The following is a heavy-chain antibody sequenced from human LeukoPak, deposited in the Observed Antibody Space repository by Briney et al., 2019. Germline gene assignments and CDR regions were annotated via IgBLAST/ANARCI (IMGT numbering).Heavy chain of an antibody. D-gene: IGHD3-22*01. J-gene: IGHJ4*02. CDR2: IFYSGST. V-gene: IGHV4-59*08. CDR3: ARLSDYYDRSGYSMVAFDY. CDR1: GGSMSPYY. Sequence: PSETLSLTCSVSGGSMSPYYRSWIRQPPGKGLEWIGYIFYSGSTFYSPSLKSRVTISVDTSNNHFSLKLISVTAADTAVYYCARLSDYYDRSGYSMVAFDYWGQGTLVTVSS.